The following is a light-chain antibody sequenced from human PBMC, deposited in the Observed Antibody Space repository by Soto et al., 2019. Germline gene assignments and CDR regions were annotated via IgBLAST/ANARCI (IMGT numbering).Light chain of an antibody. J-gene: IGKJ5*01. Sequence: DIQMTQSPSFLSASVGDRVTISCRASQAINTYLNWYQQKPGKAPKLLIYGTSDLQNGVPSRCSGGGSGTDFTLTISGLQPEDFATYYCQQSYSTFLITFGQGTRLEV. CDR2: GTS. CDR1: QAINTY. V-gene: IGKV1-39*01. CDR3: QQSYSTFLIT.